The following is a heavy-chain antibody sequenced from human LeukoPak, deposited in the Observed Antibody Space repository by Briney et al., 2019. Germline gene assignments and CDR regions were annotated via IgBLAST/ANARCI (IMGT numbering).Heavy chain of an antibody. CDR3: AIPLHPIVVVPAAIDYYYYGMDV. CDR1: GFTFSSYA. J-gene: IGHJ6*02. Sequence: LPGGSLRLSCAASGFTFSSYAMSWVRQAPGKGLEWVSAISGSGGSTYYADSVKGRFTISRDNSKNTLYLQMNSLRAEDTAVYYCAIPLHPIVVVPAAIDYYYYGMDVWGQGTTVTVSS. V-gene: IGHV3-23*01. D-gene: IGHD2-2*02. CDR2: ISGSGGST.